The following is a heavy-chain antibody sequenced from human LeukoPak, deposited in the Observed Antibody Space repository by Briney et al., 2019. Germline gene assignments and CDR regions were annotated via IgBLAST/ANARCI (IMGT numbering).Heavy chain of an antibody. Sequence: GGSLRLSCAASGFIFNNHAMSWVRQAPGKGLEWVSAISDNGGSTYYADSLKGRFTMYRDNSKHTVYLQMISLRAEDAAVYYCAVLRYFDWLSPFDYWGQGTLVTVSS. J-gene: IGHJ4*02. CDR2: ISDNGGST. V-gene: IGHV3-23*01. CDR1: GFIFNNHA. CDR3: AVLRYFDWLSPFDY. D-gene: IGHD3-9*01.